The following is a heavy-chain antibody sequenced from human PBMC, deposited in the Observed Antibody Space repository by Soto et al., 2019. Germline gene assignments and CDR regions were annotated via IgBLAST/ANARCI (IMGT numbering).Heavy chain of an antibody. CDR2: IMPTVDSA. D-gene: IGHD3-10*01. V-gene: IGHV1-69*01. CDR3: AVAAVREILTEQSSGMAV. CDR1: GGTLSDYA. Sequence: QVQLVQSGAEVKNPGSSVKVSCKASGGTLSDYAVSWVRQARGQGLEWMGGIMPTVDSANYAQKFQGRLTITADESTSTANMELSSLKSDYTAIYYCAVAAVREILTEQSSGMAVWGQGTTVTVSS. J-gene: IGHJ6*02.